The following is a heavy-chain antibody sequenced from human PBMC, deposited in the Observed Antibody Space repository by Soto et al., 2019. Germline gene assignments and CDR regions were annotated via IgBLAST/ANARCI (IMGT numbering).Heavy chain of an antibody. CDR1: GFTFSSYA. Sequence: PGGSLRLSCAASGFTFSSYAMHWVRQAPGKGLEWVAVISYDGSNKYYADSVKGRFTISRDNSKNTLYLQMNSLRAEDTAVYYCASLIAAAGTAIDYWGQGTLVTVSS. V-gene: IGHV3-30-3*01. J-gene: IGHJ4*02. D-gene: IGHD6-13*01. CDR3: ASLIAAAGTAIDY. CDR2: ISYDGSNK.